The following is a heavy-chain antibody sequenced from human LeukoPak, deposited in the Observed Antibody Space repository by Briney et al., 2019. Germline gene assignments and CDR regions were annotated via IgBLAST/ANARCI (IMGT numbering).Heavy chain of an antibody. CDR2: ISTNNGNT. CDR1: GYTFTSYG. Sequence: ASVKVSCKASGYTFTSYGISWVRQAPGQGLEWMGWISTNNGNTNYAQKLQGRVTMTTDTSTSTAYMELSSLRSEDTAVYYCATDLYSGSYYGHYYYGMDVWGQGTTVTVS. D-gene: IGHD1-26*01. CDR3: ATDLYSGSYYGHYYYGMDV. V-gene: IGHV1-18*01. J-gene: IGHJ6*02.